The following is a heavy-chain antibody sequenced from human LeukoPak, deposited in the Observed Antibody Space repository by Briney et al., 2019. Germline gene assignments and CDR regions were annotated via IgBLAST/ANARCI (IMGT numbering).Heavy chain of an antibody. V-gene: IGHV3-21*01. CDR2: ISSSSSYI. CDR1: GFTFDDYT. Sequence: GGSLRLSCAASGFTFDDYTMHWVRQAPGKGLEWVSSISSSSSYIYYADSVKGRFTISRDNAKNSLYLQMNSLRAEDTAVYYCARGEYSRDYYYYMDVWGKGTTVTVSS. D-gene: IGHD6-6*01. CDR3: ARGEYSRDYYYYMDV. J-gene: IGHJ6*03.